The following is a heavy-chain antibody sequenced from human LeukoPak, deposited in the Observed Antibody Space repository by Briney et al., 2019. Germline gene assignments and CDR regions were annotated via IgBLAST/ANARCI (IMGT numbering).Heavy chain of an antibody. D-gene: IGHD3-9*01. V-gene: IGHV4-4*02. CDR1: GGSITSDNW. Sequence: KSSETLSLTCTVSGGSITSDNWWSWVRQPPGKGLEWIGEIFHNGGTNYNPSLQTRVTISVDKSKNQFSLKLSSVTAADTAVYYCARGIGYFDWLSYFDYWGQGTLVTVSS. CDR3: ARGIGYFDWLSYFDY. CDR2: IFHNGGT. J-gene: IGHJ4*02.